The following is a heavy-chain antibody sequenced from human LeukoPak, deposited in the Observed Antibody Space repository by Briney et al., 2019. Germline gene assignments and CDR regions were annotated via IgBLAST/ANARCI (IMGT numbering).Heavy chain of an antibody. CDR1: GTTFRSYA. CDR3: ARGGITMMPNNWFDP. CDR2: IIPSFGTV. V-gene: IGHV1-69*01. D-gene: IGHD3-22*01. J-gene: IGHJ5*02. Sequence: ASVKVSCKACGTTFRSYAINWVRQAPGQGLEWMGAIIPSFGTVKYAQKFQGRVTITADESTSTAYMELSSLRSEDTAVYYCARGGITMMPNNWFDPWGQGTLVTVSS.